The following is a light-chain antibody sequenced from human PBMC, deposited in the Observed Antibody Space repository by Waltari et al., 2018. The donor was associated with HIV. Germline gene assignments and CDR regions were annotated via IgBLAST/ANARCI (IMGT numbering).Light chain of an antibody. Sequence: QSVLTQPPSASGTPGQRVTISCSGSSSHIGSNYVYWYQPLPGTAPKLLIYRNNQRPSGVPARFSGSKSGTSASLAISGLRSEDEADYYCAAWDDSLSGWVFGGGTKLTVL. CDR2: RNN. CDR3: AAWDDSLSGWV. CDR1: SSHIGSNY. V-gene: IGLV1-47*01. J-gene: IGLJ3*02.